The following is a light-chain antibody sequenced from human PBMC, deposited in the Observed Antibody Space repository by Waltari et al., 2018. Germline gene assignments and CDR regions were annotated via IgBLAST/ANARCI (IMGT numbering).Light chain of an antibody. V-gene: IGKV4-1*01. CDR1: QSGLNSSNNKNY. CDR2: WAS. CDR3: QQYYSTPWT. J-gene: IGKJ1*01. Sequence: DIVMIQSPDSLAVSLGERATINCKSSQSGLNSSNNKNYLAWYQQKPGQPPKLLIYWASTRESGVPDRFSGSGSGTDFTLTISSLQAEDVAVYYCQQYYSTPWTFGQGTKVEIK.